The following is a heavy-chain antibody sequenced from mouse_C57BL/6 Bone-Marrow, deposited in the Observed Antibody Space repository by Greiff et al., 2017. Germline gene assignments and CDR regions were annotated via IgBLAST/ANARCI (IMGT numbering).Heavy chain of an antibody. CDR1: GFTFSDYG. CDR3: ASPIVTGWFAY. J-gene: IGHJ3*01. CDR2: ISSGSSTI. Sequence: EVHLVESGGGLVKPGGSLKLSCAASGFTFSDYGMHWVRQAPEKGLEWVAYISSGSSTIYYADTVKGRFTISRANANNTLFLQLTSLRSEDTVKYYCASPIVTGWFAYWGQGTLVTVSA. D-gene: IGHD2-12*01. V-gene: IGHV5-17*01.